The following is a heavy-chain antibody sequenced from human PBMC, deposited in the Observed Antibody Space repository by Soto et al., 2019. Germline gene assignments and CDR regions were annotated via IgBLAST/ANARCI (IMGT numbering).Heavy chain of an antibody. D-gene: IGHD3-10*01. Sequence: EVQLVESGGGLVKPGGSLRLSCAASGITLSNAWMTWVRQAPGKGLEWVGSIKSQADGSTTEYGLTVKYRFIITRDGSHSTWDLQTHSLKTEDTTVYYYATARPGTQGYSYWGKGTLVTVS. CDR3: ATARPGTQGYSY. CDR1: GITLSNAW. CDR2: IKSQADGSTT. V-gene: IGHV3-15*01. J-gene: IGHJ4*02.